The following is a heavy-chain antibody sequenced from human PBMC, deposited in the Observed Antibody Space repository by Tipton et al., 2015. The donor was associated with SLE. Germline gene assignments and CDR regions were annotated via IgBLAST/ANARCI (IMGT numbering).Heavy chain of an antibody. V-gene: IGHV3-33*01. CDR3: ARDAPHSYSSGWYGNFDYYYYGMDV. D-gene: IGHD6-19*01. Sequence: SLRLSCAASGFTFSSYGMHWVRQAPGKGLEWVAVIWYDGSNKYYADSVKGRFTISRDNSKNTLYLQMNSLRAEDTAVYYCARDAPHSYSSGWYGNFDYYYYGMDVWGQGTTVTVSS. CDR1: GFTFSSYG. CDR2: IWYDGSNK. J-gene: IGHJ6*02.